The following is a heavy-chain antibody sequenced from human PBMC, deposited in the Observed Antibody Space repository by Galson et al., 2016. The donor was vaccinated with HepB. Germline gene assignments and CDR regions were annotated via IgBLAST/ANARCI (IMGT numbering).Heavy chain of an antibody. CDR2: IRSKAHSYAT. V-gene: IGHV3-73*01. Sequence: SLRLSCAASGFAFSGSSMHWVRQASWRGLEWVGRIRSKAHSYATAFAASVKGRFTISRDDSKNTAFLQMNSLKTEDTAIYYCSRQGLGLDALDIWGQGTMVTVSS. CDR3: SRQGLGLDALDI. J-gene: IGHJ3*02. CDR1: GFAFSGSS. D-gene: IGHD3/OR15-3a*01.